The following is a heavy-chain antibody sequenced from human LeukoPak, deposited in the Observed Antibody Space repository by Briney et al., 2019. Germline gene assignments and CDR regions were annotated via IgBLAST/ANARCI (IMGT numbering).Heavy chain of an antibody. J-gene: IGHJ4*02. CDR3: AKHFCTGLDCSLFDS. Sequence: GGSLRLSCAASGFTFSSYGVSWVRQAPGRGREGVSGIRSAVDTTHYADSVKGRFIISRDNSKNTLSLQLNSLRPEDTALYYCAKHFCTGLDCSLFDSWGQGTLVTVSS. D-gene: IGHD3/OR15-3a*01. V-gene: IGHV3-23*01. CDR2: IRSAVDTT. CDR1: GFTFSSYG.